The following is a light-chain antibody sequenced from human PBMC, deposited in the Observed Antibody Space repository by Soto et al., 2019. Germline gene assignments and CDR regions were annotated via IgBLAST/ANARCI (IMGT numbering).Light chain of an antibody. Sequence: EIVMTQSPATLSVSPGERVTLSCRVSQSVSSSLAWYQQKPGQAPRLLIYGASTRAIGIPGRFSGSGSETEFTLTISSLQSEDFAVYYCQQYNNWWTFGQGTKVETK. CDR2: GAS. CDR3: QQYNNWWT. J-gene: IGKJ1*01. V-gene: IGKV3-15*01. CDR1: QSVSSS.